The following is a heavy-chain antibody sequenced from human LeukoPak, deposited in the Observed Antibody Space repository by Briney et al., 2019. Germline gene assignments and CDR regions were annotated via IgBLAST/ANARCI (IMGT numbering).Heavy chain of an antibody. CDR2: ISSSGSTI. CDR1: GFTFSDYY. J-gene: IGHJ4*02. CDR3: ARSRSSGWSRYYFDY. V-gene: IGHV3-11*01. D-gene: IGHD6-19*01. Sequence: PGGSLRLSCAASGFTFSDYYMSWIRQAPGKGLEWVSYISSSGSTIYYADSVKGRFTISRDNAKNPLYLQMNSLRAEDTAVYCCARSRSSGWSRYYFDYWGQGTLVTVSS.